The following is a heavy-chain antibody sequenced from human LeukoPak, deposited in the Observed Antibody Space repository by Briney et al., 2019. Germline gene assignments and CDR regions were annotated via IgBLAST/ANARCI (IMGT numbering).Heavy chain of an antibody. D-gene: IGHD5-18*01. CDR1: GGSISSYY. CDR3: ARHSSSFASGYSPIGGRTKGWFDP. Sequence: PSETLSLTCTVSGGSISSYYWSWIRQPPGKGLEWIGYIYYSGSTNYNPSLKSRVTISVDTSKNHFSLKLTSVTAADTAVYYCARHSSSFASGYSPIGGRTKGWFDPWGQGTLVTVSS. CDR2: IYYSGST. J-gene: IGHJ5*02. V-gene: IGHV4-59*08.